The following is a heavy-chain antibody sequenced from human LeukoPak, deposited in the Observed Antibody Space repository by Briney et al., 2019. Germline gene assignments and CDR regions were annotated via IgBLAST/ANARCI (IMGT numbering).Heavy chain of an antibody. D-gene: IGHD3-9*01. J-gene: IGHJ4*02. V-gene: IGHV3-48*03. CDR3: ARERGLTGYPDYYFDY. CDR2: ISSSGSTI. CDR1: GFTFSSYE. Sequence: GGSLGLSCAASGFTFSSYEMNWVRQAPGKGLEWVSYISSSGSTIYYADSVKGRFTISRDNAKNSLYLQMNSLRAEDTAVYYCARERGLTGYPDYYFDYWGQGTLVTVSS.